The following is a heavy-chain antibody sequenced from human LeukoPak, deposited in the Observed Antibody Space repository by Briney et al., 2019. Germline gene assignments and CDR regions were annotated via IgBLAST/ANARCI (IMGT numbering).Heavy chain of an antibody. D-gene: IGHD3-10*01. CDR1: GFTFSSYE. Sequence: PGGSLRLSCAASGFTFSSYEMNWVRQAPGKGLEWVSYISSSGSTIYYADSVKGRFTISRDNAKNSLYLQMNSLRAEDTAVYYCARDLGDYYGSGSQFFGGYFDYWGQGTLVTVSS. CDR3: ARDLGDYYGSGSQFFGGYFDY. CDR2: ISSSGSTI. J-gene: IGHJ4*02. V-gene: IGHV3-48*03.